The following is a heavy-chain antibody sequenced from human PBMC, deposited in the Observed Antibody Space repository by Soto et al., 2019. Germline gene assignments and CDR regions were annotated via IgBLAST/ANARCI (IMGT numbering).Heavy chain of an antibody. Sequence: ASVKVSCKASGYTFTSYYMHWVRQAPGQRLEWMGWINAGNGNTNYAQKLQGRVTMTTDTSTSTAYMELRSLRSDGTAVYYCARDGFSGELLGASPYYYYYMDVWGKGTTVTVSS. CDR3: ARDGFSGELLGASPYYYYYMDV. D-gene: IGHD3-10*01. CDR2: INAGNGNT. CDR1: GYTFTSYY. J-gene: IGHJ6*03. V-gene: IGHV1-18*04.